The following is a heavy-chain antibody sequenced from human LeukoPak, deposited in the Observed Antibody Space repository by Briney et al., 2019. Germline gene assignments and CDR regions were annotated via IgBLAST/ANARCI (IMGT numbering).Heavy chain of an antibody. D-gene: IGHD3-22*01. CDR1: GGSISSSTYN. CDR2: VYYTGIT. J-gene: IGHJ6*04. V-gene: IGHV4-39*01. Sequence: SETLSLTCTVAGGSISSSTYNWGWIRQPPGKGLEWIGSVYYTGITYYNPSVESRVTISVDTSKNHFSLELNSVTAADTGVYFCARQVRSPVVMFMDVWGKGTTVIVPS. CDR3: ARQVRSPVVMFMDV.